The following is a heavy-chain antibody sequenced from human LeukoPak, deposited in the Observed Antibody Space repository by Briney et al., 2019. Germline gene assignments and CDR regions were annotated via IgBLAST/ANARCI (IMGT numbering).Heavy chain of an antibody. CDR1: GFTFSSCG. J-gene: IGHJ4*02. CDR3: AKDAVAAPETFDY. CDR2: ISGSGGST. D-gene: IGHD6-25*01. V-gene: IGHV3-23*01. Sequence: PGGSLRPSCAASGFTFSSCGFNWVRQAPGKGLEWVSAISGSGGSTYYADSVKGRFTISRDNSKNTLYLQMNSLRAEDTAVYYCAKDAVAAPETFDYWGQGTLVTVSS.